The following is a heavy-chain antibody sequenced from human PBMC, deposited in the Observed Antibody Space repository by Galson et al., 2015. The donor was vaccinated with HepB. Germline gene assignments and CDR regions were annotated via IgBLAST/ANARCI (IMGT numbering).Heavy chain of an antibody. J-gene: IGHJ3*02. CDR3: AHRRLDTAMATIPEDDAFDI. CDR2: IYWDDDK. CDR1: GFSLSTSGVG. D-gene: IGHD5-18*01. V-gene: IGHV2-5*02. Sequence: PALVKPTQTLTLTCTFSGFSLSTSGVGVGWIRQPPGKALEWLALIYWDDDKRYSPSLKSRLTITKDTSKNQVVLTMTNMDPVDTATYYCAHRRLDTAMATIPEDDAFDIWGQGTMVTVSS.